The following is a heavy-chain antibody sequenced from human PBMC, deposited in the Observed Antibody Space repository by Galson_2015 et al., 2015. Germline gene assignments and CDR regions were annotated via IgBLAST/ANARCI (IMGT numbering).Heavy chain of an antibody. V-gene: IGHV3-23*01. CDR1: GFIFSSYA. CDR2: ISGDGSNT. Sequence: SLRLSCAGSGFIFSSYAMSWVRQAPGKGLEWVSAISGDGSNTYYADSVRGRFTISRDNSKNTMYLQMSTLSVEETATYFCAKGSRDLVVTPAARNYYYCMHVWGGGTTVTVSS. D-gene: IGHD2-15*01. J-gene: IGHJ6*03. CDR3: AKGSRDLVVTPAARNYYYCMHV.